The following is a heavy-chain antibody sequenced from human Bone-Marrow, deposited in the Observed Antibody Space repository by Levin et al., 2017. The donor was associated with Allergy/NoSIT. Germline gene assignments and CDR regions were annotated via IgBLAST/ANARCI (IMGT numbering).Heavy chain of an antibody. CDR1: GYSFNDYW. V-gene: IGHV5-51*01. CDR2: IYPSDSDT. D-gene: IGHD3/OR15-3a*01. J-gene: IGHJ4*02. Sequence: GESLKISCKTSGYSFNDYWIGWVRQMSGKGLEWMGIIYPSDSDTRYSPSFEGQVTLSVDKSTTTAYLQWSNLRASDTAMYYCARHRSWTYDFWGQGTLVSVSS. CDR3: ARHRSWTYDF.